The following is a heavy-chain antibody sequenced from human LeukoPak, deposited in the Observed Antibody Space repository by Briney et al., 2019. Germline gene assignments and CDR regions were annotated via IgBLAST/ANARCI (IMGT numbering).Heavy chain of an antibody. Sequence: ASVKVSCKASGYTFTGYYIYWVRQAPGQGLEWMGWINPKNGGTSYSQKFQGRVTMTRDTSISTVYMELNRLTSGDTAVYYCARDVMFNYWGQGTLVTVSS. V-gene: IGHV1-2*02. CDR2: INPKNGGT. CDR3: ARDVMFNY. CDR1: GYTFTGYY. J-gene: IGHJ4*02.